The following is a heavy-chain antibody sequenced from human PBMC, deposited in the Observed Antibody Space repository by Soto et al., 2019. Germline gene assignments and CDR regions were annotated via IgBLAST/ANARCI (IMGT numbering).Heavy chain of an antibody. J-gene: IGHJ4*02. Sequence: EVQLLESGGGLVQPGGSLRLSCAASGFTFSSYAMSWVRQAPGKGLEWVSAISGSGGSTYYADSVKGRFTISRDNSKNTLYLQMNSLRAEDTAVYYCRSMVRGVIIVEYWGQGTLVTVSS. D-gene: IGHD3-10*01. CDR2: ISGSGGST. CDR1: GFTFSSYA. CDR3: RSMVRGVIIVEY. V-gene: IGHV3-23*01.